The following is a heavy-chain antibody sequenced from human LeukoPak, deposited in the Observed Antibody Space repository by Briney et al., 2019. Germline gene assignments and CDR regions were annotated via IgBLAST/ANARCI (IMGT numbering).Heavy chain of an antibody. CDR1: GFTFSGSA. Sequence: GGSLRLSCAASGFTFSGSAMHWVRQAPGKGLEWVSSISSSSSYIYYADSVKGRFTISRDNAKNSLYLQMNSLRAEDTAVYYCARFYCGSTSCYIDYWGQGTLVTVSS. CDR2: ISSSSSYI. CDR3: ARFYCGSTSCYIDY. J-gene: IGHJ4*02. D-gene: IGHD2-2*02. V-gene: IGHV3-21*01.